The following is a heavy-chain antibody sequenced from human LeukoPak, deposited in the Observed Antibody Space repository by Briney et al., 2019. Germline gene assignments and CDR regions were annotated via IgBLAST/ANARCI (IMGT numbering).Heavy chain of an antibody. D-gene: IGHD3-22*01. CDR1: GFTFSSYG. CDR3: ARDRGTYYYDSSGYYYDY. J-gene: IGHJ4*02. V-gene: IGHV3-33*01. CDR2: VWYDGSNK. Sequence: GGSLRLSCAASGFTFSSYGMHWVRQAPGKGLEWVAVVWYDGSNKYYADSVKGRFTISRDNSKNTLYLQMNSLRAEDTAVYYCARDRGTYYYDSSGYYYDYWGQGTLVTVFS.